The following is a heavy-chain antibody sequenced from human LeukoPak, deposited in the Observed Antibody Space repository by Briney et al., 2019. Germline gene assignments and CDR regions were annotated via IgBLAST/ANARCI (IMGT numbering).Heavy chain of an antibody. J-gene: IGHJ5*02. V-gene: IGHV4-34*01. CDR1: GGSFSDYY. CDR2: INHSGST. CDR3: ARVRKQLAVDP. Sequence: SETLSLTCAVYGGSFSDYYLSWIRQPPGKGLEWIGEINHSGSTNYNPSLKSRVTISVDTSKNQFSLKLSSVTAADTAVYYCARVRKQLAVDPWGQGTLVTVSS. D-gene: IGHD6-13*01.